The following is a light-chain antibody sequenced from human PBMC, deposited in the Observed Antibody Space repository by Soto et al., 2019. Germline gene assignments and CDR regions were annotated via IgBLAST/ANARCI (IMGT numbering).Light chain of an antibody. CDR3: SSYAGSSNV. V-gene: IGLV2-8*01. CDR2: EVN. Sequence: QSALTQPPSASGSPGQSVAISCTGTSSDVGVYNYVSWYQQHPGKAPKLMIYEVNKRPSGVPDRFSGSKSGNTASLTVSGLQAEDEADYYCSSYAGSSNVFGTGTKVTFL. J-gene: IGLJ1*01. CDR1: SSDVGVYNY.